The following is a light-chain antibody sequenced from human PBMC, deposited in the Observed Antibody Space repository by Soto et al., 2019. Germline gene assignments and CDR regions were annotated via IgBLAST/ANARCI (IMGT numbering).Light chain of an antibody. J-gene: IGKJ4*01. Sequence: DIQMTQSPSSVSASVGDRVTITCRASQDIRSWLGCYQQKPGKAPNVLIYDASSLQSGVPSRLSGSGSGTDFTLTISSLQTEDFANYYCQEASSFPLTTGGGNRVEIK. CDR3: QEASSFPLT. CDR1: QDIRSW. V-gene: IGKV1-12*01. CDR2: DAS.